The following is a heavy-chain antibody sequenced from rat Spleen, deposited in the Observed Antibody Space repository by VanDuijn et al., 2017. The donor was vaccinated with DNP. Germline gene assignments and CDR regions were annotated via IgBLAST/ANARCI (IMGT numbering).Heavy chain of an antibody. J-gene: IGHJ4*01. CDR3: VRWNSGSYSMDA. CDR2: IRYDGGST. D-gene: IGHD4-3*01. V-gene: IGHV5-46*01. Sequence: EVQLVESGGGLVQPGRSMKLSCAASGFTFSSFPMAWVRQAPTKGLEWVAYIRYDGGSTYYGDSVKGHFTISRDNAKSTLYLQMNSLRSEDMATYYCVRWNSGSYSMDAWGQGTSVTVSS. CDR1: GFTFSSFP.